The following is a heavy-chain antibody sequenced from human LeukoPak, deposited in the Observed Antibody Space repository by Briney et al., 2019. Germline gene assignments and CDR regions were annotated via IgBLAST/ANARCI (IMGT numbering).Heavy chain of an antibody. V-gene: IGHV1-69*06. CDR3: ARDGVGVGGNGWEN. Sequence: SVKVSCKASGGTFSSYAISWVRQAPGQGLEWMGGIIPIFGTANYAQKFQGRVTITADKSTSTAYMELSSLRSEDTAVYYCARDGVGVGGNGWENWGQGTLVTVSS. D-gene: IGHD6-19*01. CDR1: GGTFSSYA. J-gene: IGHJ4*02. CDR2: IIPIFGTA.